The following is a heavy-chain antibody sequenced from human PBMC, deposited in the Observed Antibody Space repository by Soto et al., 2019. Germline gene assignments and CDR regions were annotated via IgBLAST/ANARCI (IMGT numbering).Heavy chain of an antibody. V-gene: IGHV3-23*01. Sequence: GWLRGSCAASGFTFSSYAMSWVRQAPGKGLEWVSAISGSGGSTYYADSVKGRFTISRDNSKNTLYLQMNSLRAEDTAVYYCAKDTVVVTASDAFDIWGQGTTVTVSS. J-gene: IGHJ3*02. CDR3: AKDTVVVTASDAFDI. CDR2: ISGSGGST. CDR1: GFTFSSYA. D-gene: IGHD2-21*02.